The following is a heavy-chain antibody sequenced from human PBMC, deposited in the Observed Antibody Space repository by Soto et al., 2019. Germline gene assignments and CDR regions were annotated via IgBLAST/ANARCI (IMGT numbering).Heavy chain of an antibody. CDR1: GYSFTSYW. CDR3: AGGGVRGVITRTRDYYGMDV. V-gene: IGHV5-10-1*01. D-gene: IGHD3-10*01. Sequence: PGESLKISCKGSGYSFTSYWISWVRQMPGKGLEWMGRIDPSDSYTNYSPSFQGHVTISADKSISTAYLQWSSLKASDTAIYYCAGGGVRGVITRTRDYYGMDVWGQGTTVTVSS. CDR2: IDPSDSYT. J-gene: IGHJ6*02.